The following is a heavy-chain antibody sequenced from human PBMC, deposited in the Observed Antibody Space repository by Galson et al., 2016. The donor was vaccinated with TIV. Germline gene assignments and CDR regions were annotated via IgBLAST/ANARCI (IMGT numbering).Heavy chain of an antibody. CDR2: IYGGGDT. J-gene: IGHJ6*02. D-gene: IGHD2-15*01. CDR3: ARDRVVGATYYNYYYGMDV. CDR1: GLTVNNNY. V-gene: IGHV3-66*02. Sequence: SLRLSCAASGLTVNNNYMTWVRQAPGKGLEWVSVIYGGGDTYYADSVRCRFTISRDNSKDILYLHMNGLRADDTAVYYCARDRVVGATYYNYYYGMDVWGRGTTVTVFS.